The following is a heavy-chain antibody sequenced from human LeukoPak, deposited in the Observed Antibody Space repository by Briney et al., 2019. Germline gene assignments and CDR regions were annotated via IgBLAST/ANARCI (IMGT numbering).Heavy chain of an antibody. V-gene: IGHV4-30-2*01. Sequence: SETLSLTCTVSGGSISSGGYYWSWIRQPPGKGLEWIGYIYHSGSTYYNPSLKSRVTISVDRSKNQFSLKLSSVTAADTAVYYCARVTIVGATTRGYYYGMDVWGQGTTVTVSS. J-gene: IGHJ6*02. D-gene: IGHD1-26*01. CDR1: GGSISSGGYY. CDR3: ARVTIVGATTRGYYYGMDV. CDR2: IYHSGST.